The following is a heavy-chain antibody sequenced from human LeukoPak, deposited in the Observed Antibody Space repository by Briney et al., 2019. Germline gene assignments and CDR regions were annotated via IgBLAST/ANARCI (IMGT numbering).Heavy chain of an antibody. CDR3: ARDKGTTCIDN. J-gene: IGHJ4*02. Sequence: GGSLRFSCAASGITFSTSGMHWVREAPGKGLEWVAFIWSDGSNKYHADSVKGRFTISRDNSKDTLYLQMNSLRAEDTAVYYCARDKGTTCIDNWGREPWSPSPQ. D-gene: IGHD4-17*01. CDR1: GITFSTSG. CDR2: IWSDGSNK. V-gene: IGHV3-33*01.